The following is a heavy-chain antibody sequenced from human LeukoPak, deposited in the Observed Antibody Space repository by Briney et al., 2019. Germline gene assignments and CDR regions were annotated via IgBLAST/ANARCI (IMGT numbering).Heavy chain of an antibody. V-gene: IGHV3-13*01. Sequence: GGSLRLSCAASGFTFSSYDIHWVRQATGKGLEWVSGIGTAGEIYYPGSVKGRFTIPRENAKNSLYLQMNSLRAGDTAVYYCARAAYSSTWYSRYFDLWGRGTLVTVSS. CDR2: IGTAGEI. CDR3: ARAAYSSTWYSRYFDL. D-gene: IGHD6-13*01. J-gene: IGHJ2*01. CDR1: GFTFSSYD.